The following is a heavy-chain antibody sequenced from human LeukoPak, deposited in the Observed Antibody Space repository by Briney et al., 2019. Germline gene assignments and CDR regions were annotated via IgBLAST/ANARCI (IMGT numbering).Heavy chain of an antibody. J-gene: IGHJ3*02. CDR1: GGSISSYY. Sequence: PSETLSLTCTVCGGSISSYYWSLIRQPPGKGLEWTGYIYYSGSTSYNPSLKSRVTISVDTSKNQFSLKLSSVTAADTAVYYCARHDARGPNAAFDIWGQGTMVTVSS. CDR2: IYYSGST. CDR3: ARHDARGPNAAFDI. V-gene: IGHV4-59*08. D-gene: IGHD2-2*01.